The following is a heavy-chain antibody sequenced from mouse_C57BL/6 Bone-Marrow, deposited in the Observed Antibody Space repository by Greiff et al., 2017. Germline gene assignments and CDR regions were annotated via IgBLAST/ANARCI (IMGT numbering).Heavy chain of an antibody. CDR3: TTCDSAWFAD. CDR1: GFNIKDDY. V-gene: IGHV14-4*01. D-gene: IGHD2-4*01. J-gene: IGHJ3*01. Sequence: VQLQQSGAELVRPGASVKLSCTASGFNIKDDYMHWVKQRPEQGLEWIGWIDPENGDTEYASKFQGKATITADTSSNTAYLQLSSLTSEDTAVYYCTTCDSAWFADWGQGTLVTVSA. CDR2: IDPENGDT.